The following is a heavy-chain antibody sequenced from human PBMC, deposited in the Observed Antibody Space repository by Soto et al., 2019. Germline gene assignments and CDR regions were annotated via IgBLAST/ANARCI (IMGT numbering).Heavy chain of an antibody. V-gene: IGHV4-59*01. Sequence: PSETLSLTCTVSGGSISSYYWSWIRQPPGKGLGWIGYIYYSGSTNYNPSLKSRVTISVDTSKNQFSLKLSSVTAADTAVYYCARDMYSSSSGPRGYYYYYYMDVWGKGTTVTVSS. CDR1: GGSISSYY. CDR2: IYYSGST. D-gene: IGHD6-6*01. J-gene: IGHJ6*03. CDR3: ARDMYSSSSGPRGYYYYYYMDV.